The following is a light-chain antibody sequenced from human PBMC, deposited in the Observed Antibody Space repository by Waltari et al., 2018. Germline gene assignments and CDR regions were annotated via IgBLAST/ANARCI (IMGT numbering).Light chain of an antibody. J-gene: IGLJ1*01. CDR1: SSDVGGYNY. Sequence: QSALTQPPSASGSPGQSVTISCTGTSSDVGGYNYVSWYQQHPAKAPKLMIYEVSKRPQGVPDRFSGSKSGNTASLTVSGLQAEDEADYYCSSYAGSNNFFYVFGTGTKVTVL. V-gene: IGLV2-8*01. CDR2: EVS. CDR3: SSYAGSNNFFYV.